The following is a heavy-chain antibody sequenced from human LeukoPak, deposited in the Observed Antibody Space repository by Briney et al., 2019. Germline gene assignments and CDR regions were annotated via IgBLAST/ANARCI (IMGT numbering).Heavy chain of an antibody. D-gene: IGHD3-10*01. J-gene: IGHJ4*02. V-gene: IGHV1-69*06. CDR2: IIPIFGTA. CDR1: GGTFSSYA. CDR3: AGDPTYYYGSGSYFAGGY. Sequence: SVKVSCKASGGTFSSYAISWVRQAPGQGLEWMGGIIPIFGTANYAQKFQGRVTITADKSTSRAYMELSSLRYEDTAVYYCAGDPTYYYGSGSYFAGGYLGQGTLVNVSS.